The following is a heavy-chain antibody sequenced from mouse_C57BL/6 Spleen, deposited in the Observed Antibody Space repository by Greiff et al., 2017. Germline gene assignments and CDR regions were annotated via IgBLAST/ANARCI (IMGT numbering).Heavy chain of an antibody. Sequence: QVQLQQPGAELVRPGSSVKLSCKASGYTFTSYWMHWVKQRPIQGLEWIGNIDPSDSETHYNQKFKDKATLTVDKSSSTAYMQLSSLTSEDSAVYYWARYDIYYDYDEGYFDVWGTGTTVTVSS. J-gene: IGHJ1*03. D-gene: IGHD2-4*01. CDR2: IDPSDSET. V-gene: IGHV1-52*01. CDR3: ARYDIYYDYDEGYFDV. CDR1: GYTFTSYW.